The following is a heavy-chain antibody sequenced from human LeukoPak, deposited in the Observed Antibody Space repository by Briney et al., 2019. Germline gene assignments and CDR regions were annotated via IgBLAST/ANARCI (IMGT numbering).Heavy chain of an antibody. CDR3: AKATIEQWLVKVDSFDS. CDR1: GFTFSSYG. J-gene: IGHJ4*02. V-gene: IGHV3-30*02. CDR2: IRYDGSNK. Sequence: TGGSLRLSCAASGFTFSSYGMHWVRQAPGKGLEWVAFIRYDGSNKYYADSVKGRFTISRDNSKNTLYLQMNSLRVEDTAIYYCAKATIEQWLVKVDSFDSWGQGSLVTISS. D-gene: IGHD6-19*01.